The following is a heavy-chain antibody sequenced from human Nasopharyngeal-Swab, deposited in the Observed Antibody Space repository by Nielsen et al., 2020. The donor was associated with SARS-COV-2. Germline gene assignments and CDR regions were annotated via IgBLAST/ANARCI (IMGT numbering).Heavy chain of an antibody. J-gene: IGHJ4*02. D-gene: IGHD3-16*01. CDR3: ATPQTDDGGNYFDY. CDR2: IIPISGTA. Sequence: WVRQAPGQRLEWMGGIIPISGTANYAQKFQGRVTITADESTSTAYMELSSLRSEDTAVYYCATPQTDDGGNYFDYWGQGTLVTVSS. V-gene: IGHV1-69*01.